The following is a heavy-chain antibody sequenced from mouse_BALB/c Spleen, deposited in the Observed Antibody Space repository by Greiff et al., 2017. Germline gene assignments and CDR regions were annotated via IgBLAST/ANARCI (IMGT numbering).Heavy chain of an antibody. CDR1: GFSLTSYG. D-gene: IGHD2-3*01. V-gene: IGHV2-9*02. CDR2: IWAGGST. CDR3: ARGGLLRGYFDV. J-gene: IGHJ1*01. Sequence: QVQLKQSGPGLVAPSQCLSITCTVSGFSLTSYGVHWVRQPPGKGLEWLGVIWAGGSTNYNSALMSRLSISKDNSKSQVFLKMNSLQTDDTAMYYCARGGLLRGYFDVWGAGTTVTVSS.